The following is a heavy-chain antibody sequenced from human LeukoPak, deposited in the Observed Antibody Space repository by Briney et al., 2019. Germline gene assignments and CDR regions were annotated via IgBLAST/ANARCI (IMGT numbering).Heavy chain of an antibody. J-gene: IGHJ4*02. CDR1: GYIFTGYY. D-gene: IGHD1-26*01. V-gene: IGHV1-2*02. Sequence: ASVKVSCKASGYIFTGYYMRWVRQAPGQGLEWMGWINPNSGATNYAQKFQGRVTMTRDMSISTVYMEVSSLRSDDTAVYYCAKEGLERWELSGYYWGQGTLVTVSS. CDR3: AKEGLERWELSGYY. CDR2: INPNSGAT.